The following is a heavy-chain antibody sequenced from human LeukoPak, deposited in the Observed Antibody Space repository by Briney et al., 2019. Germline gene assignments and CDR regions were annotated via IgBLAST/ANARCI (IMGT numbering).Heavy chain of an antibody. Sequence: GASVKVSCKASGYTFTAYYMHWVRQAPGQGLEWMGWINPNSGGTSSAQKFQGRVTMTRDTSISTAYMELSRLRSDDDTAVYYCARETLLGTKDFDYWGQGTLVTVSS. CDR3: ARETLLGTKDFDY. J-gene: IGHJ4*02. D-gene: IGHD7-27*01. CDR1: GYTFTAYY. V-gene: IGHV1-2*02. CDR2: INPNSGGT.